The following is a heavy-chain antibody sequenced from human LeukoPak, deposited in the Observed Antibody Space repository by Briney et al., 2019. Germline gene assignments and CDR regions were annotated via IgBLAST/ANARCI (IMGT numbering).Heavy chain of an antibody. CDR1: GYTFTGYY. CDR3: ARAIKRDGGDYFDY. Sequence: GASVKVSCKASGYTFTGYYIHWVRQAPGQGLEWMGWINPNSGGTNYAQKFQGRVTMTRDTSISTAYMELSRLRSDDTAVYYCARAIKRDGGDYFDYWGQGTLITVSS. CDR2: INPNSGGT. J-gene: IGHJ4*02. V-gene: IGHV1-2*02.